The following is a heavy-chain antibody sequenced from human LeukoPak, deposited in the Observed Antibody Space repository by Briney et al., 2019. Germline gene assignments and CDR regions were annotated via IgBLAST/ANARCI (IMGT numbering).Heavy chain of an antibody. J-gene: IGHJ4*02. CDR1: GGTFSSYT. CDR3: AIIHTADSSGYYFDY. D-gene: IGHD3-22*01. CDR2: IIPILGIA. Sequence: SVKVSCKASGGTFSSYTISWVRQAPGQGLEWMGRIIPILGIANYAQKFQGRVTMTEDTSTDTAYMELSSLRSEDTAVYYCAIIHTADSSGYYFDYWGQGTLVTVSS. V-gene: IGHV1-69*02.